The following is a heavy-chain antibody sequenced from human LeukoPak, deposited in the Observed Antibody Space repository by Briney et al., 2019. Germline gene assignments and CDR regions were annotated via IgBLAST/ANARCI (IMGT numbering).Heavy chain of an antibody. CDR3: ARSPDPSSWYYYYYYMDV. CDR1: GFTFSSYG. Sequence: PGGSLRLSCAASGFTFSSYGMHWVRQAPGKGLEWVAVIWYDGSNKYYADSVKGRFTISRDNSKNTLYLQMNSLRAEDTAVYYCARSPDPSSWYYYYYYMDVWGKGTTVTVSS. D-gene: IGHD6-13*01. J-gene: IGHJ6*03. CDR2: IWYDGSNK. V-gene: IGHV3-30*19.